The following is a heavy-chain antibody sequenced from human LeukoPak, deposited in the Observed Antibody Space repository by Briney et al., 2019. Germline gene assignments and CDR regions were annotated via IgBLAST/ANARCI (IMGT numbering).Heavy chain of an antibody. V-gene: IGHV1-2*02. CDR3: ARDLVVGYCSGGSCYSGLYYFDY. CDR1: GYTFTGYY. CDR2: INPNSGGT. D-gene: IGHD2-15*01. J-gene: IGHJ4*02. Sequence: GASVKVSCKASGYTFTGYYMHWVRQAPGQGLEWMGWINPNSGGTNYAQKFQGRVTMTRDTSISTAYMELSRLRSDDTAVYYCARDLVVGYCSGGSCYSGLYYFDYWGQGTLVIVSS.